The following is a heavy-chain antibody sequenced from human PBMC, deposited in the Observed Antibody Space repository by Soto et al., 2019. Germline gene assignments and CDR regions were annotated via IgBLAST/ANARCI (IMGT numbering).Heavy chain of an antibody. Sequence: SETLSLTCTVFGGSVSIGDYLWSWIRQRPGKGLEWIGYIHDSGNTYYNPSLKSRVTISLDTSKNQFSLKVTSMTAADTAVYFCAGARGGDSGDYASLFDRWGQGNLVTVSS. CDR3: AGARGGDSGDYASLFDR. CDR1: GGSVSIGDYL. CDR2: IHDSGNT. J-gene: IGHJ5*02. V-gene: IGHV4-30-4*01. D-gene: IGHD4-17*01.